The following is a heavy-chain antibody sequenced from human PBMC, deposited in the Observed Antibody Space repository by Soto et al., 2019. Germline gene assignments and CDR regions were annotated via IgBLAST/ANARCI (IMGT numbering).Heavy chain of an antibody. CDR2: ISYDGSNK. Sequence: PGGSLRLSCAASGFTFSSYGMHWVRQAPGKGLEWVAVISYDGSNKYYADSVKGRFTISRDNSKNTLYLQMNSLRAEDTAVYYCAKALSIVAAAGTLPYYYGMDVWGQGTTVTVSS. J-gene: IGHJ6*02. D-gene: IGHD6-13*01. V-gene: IGHV3-30*18. CDR1: GFTFSSYG. CDR3: AKALSIVAAAGTLPYYYGMDV.